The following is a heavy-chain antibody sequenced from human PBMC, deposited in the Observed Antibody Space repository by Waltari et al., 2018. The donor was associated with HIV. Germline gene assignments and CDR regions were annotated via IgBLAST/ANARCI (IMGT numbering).Heavy chain of an antibody. CDR3: APGLVCFDP. D-gene: IGHD6-19*01. J-gene: IGHJ5*02. Sequence: EVQLVESGGGLVQPGGSLRLACAASGFTFSSYWMHWVRQAPGKGLVWVSFINICGSSTIYAYSGKGRFTISRDNAKNTLYLQMNSLRVEDTAVYYFAPGLVCFDPWCHGSLVIVFS. CDR1: GFTFSSYW. CDR2: INICGSST. V-gene: IGHV3-74*01.